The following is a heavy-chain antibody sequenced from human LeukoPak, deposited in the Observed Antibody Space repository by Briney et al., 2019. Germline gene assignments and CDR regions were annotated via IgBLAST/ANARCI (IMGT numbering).Heavy chain of an antibody. V-gene: IGHV1-2*02. CDR2: INPNSGGT. Sequence: ASVKVSCKASGYTFTGYYMHWVRQAPGQGLEWMGWINPNSGGTNYAQKFQGRVTMTRDTSISTAYMELSRLRSDDTAVYYCARGATIFGVVPNYYSDYWGQGTLVTVSS. CDR1: GYTFTGYY. D-gene: IGHD3-3*01. CDR3: ARGATIFGVVPNYYSDY. J-gene: IGHJ4*02.